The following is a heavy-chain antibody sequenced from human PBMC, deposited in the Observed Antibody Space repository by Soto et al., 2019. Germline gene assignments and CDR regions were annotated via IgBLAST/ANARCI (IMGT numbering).Heavy chain of an antibody. J-gene: IGHJ4*02. CDR1: GYTFTGYY. V-gene: IGHV1-2*02. CDR3: ASDSGSYSGEERFDY. CDR2: INPNSGGT. Sequence: EASVKVSCKASGYTFTGYYMHWVRQAPGQGLEWMGWINPNSGGTNYAQKFQGRVTMTRDTSISTAYMELSRLRSDDTAVYYCASDSGSYSGEERFDYWGQGTMVTVYS. D-gene: IGHD1-26*01.